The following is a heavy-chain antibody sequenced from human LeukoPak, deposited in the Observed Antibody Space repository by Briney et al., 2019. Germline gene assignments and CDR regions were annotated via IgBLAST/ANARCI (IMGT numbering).Heavy chain of an antibody. Sequence: ASVKVSCKASGYTFTSYGISWVRQAPGQGLEWMGWISAYNGNTNYAQKLQGRVTMTTVTSTSTAYMELRSLRSDDTAVYYCASSIAVAGNDAFDIWGQGTMVTVSS. J-gene: IGHJ3*02. CDR3: ASSIAVAGNDAFDI. V-gene: IGHV1-18*01. CDR2: ISAYNGNT. CDR1: GYTFTSYG. D-gene: IGHD6-19*01.